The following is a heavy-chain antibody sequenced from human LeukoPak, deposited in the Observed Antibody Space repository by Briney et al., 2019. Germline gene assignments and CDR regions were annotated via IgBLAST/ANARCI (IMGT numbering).Heavy chain of an antibody. CDR1: GFTFSSYG. CDR3: ASTSGWYEPIDY. J-gene: IGHJ4*02. D-gene: IGHD6-19*01. CDR2: IWYDGSNK. Sequence: PGGSLGLSCAASGFTFSSYGMHCVRQAPGKGLEWVAVIWYDGSNKYYADSVKGRFTISRDNSKNTLYLQMNSLRAEDTAVYYCASTSGWYEPIDYWGQGTLVTVSS. V-gene: IGHV3-33*01.